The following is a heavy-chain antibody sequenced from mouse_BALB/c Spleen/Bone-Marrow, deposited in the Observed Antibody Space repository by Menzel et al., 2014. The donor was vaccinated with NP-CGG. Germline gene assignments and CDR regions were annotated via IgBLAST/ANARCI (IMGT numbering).Heavy chain of an antibody. V-gene: IGHV1-74*01. D-gene: IGHD1-1*01. CDR1: GYSFTSYW. CDR2: IHPSDTET. Sequence: VQPQQSGAELVKPGPSVKLSCTASGYSFTSYWMNWVKQRPGQGLEWIGMIHPSDTETRLNQRFKDKATLTVDKSSSTAYMQLSSPTSEDSAVYYCARLEGNYGSTFAYWGQGTLVTVSA. CDR3: ARLEGNYGSTFAY. J-gene: IGHJ3*01.